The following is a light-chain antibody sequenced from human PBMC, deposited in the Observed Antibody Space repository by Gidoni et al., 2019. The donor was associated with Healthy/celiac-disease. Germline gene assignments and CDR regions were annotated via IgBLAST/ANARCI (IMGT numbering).Light chain of an antibody. CDR3: QQYYSTPLYT. J-gene: IGKJ2*01. CDR1: QSVLYSTNNKNY. Sequence: IVMNQSPDSLVFSLGERATINCKSSQSVLYSTNNKNYLAWYQQKPGQPPKLLIYWASTRESGVPDRFSGSGSGTDFTLTISSLQAEDVAVYYCQQYYSTPLYTFGQGTKLEIK. CDR2: WAS. V-gene: IGKV4-1*01.